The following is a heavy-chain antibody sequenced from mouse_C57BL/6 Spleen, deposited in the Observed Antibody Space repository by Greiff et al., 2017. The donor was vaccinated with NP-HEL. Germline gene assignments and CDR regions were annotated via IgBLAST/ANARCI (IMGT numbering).Heavy chain of an antibody. D-gene: IGHD3-3*01. V-gene: IGHV1-64*01. CDR1: GYTFTSYW. J-gene: IGHJ2*01. Sequence: VQLQQSGAELVKPGASVKLSCKASGYTFTSYWMHWVKQRPGQGLEWIGMIHPNSGSTNYNEKFKSKATLTVDKSSSTAYMQLSSLTSEDSAVYYCARRADLYYFDYWGQGTTLTVSS. CDR2: IHPNSGST. CDR3: ARRADLYYFDY.